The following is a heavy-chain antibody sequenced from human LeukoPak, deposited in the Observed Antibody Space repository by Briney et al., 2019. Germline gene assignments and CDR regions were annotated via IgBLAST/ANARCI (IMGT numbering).Heavy chain of an antibody. D-gene: IGHD3-3*01. Sequence: ASVKVSCKASGYTFTSYGISWVRQAPGQGLEWMGWISAYNGNTNYAQKLQGRVTMTTDTSTSTAYMELRSLRSDDTAVYYCARGGRITIFGVVMQGFDPWGQGTLVTVSS. V-gene: IGHV1-18*01. J-gene: IGHJ5*02. CDR3: ARGGRITIFGVVMQGFDP. CDR2: ISAYNGNT. CDR1: GYTFTSYG.